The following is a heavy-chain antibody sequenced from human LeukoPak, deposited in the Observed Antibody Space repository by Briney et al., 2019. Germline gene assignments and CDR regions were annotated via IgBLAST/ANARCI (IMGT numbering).Heavy chain of an antibody. CDR3: ARDNRFGETYFDY. V-gene: IGHV1-69*13. CDR1: GGTFSSYA. J-gene: IGHJ4*02. D-gene: IGHD3-10*01. Sequence: ASVKVSCKASGGTFSSYAISWVRQAPGQGLEWMGGIIPIFGTANYAQKFQGRVTITADESTSTAYMELSSLRSEDTAVYYRARDNRFGETYFDYWGQGTLVTVSS. CDR2: IIPIFGTA.